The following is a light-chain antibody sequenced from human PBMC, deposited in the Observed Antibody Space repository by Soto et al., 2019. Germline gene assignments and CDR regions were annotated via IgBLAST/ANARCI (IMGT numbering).Light chain of an antibody. CDR3: QQEGS. V-gene: IGKV3-20*01. CDR1: PSFSGSN. J-gene: IGKJ1*01. Sequence: ESVLTQSPGTLSLSPGERATLSCRASPSFSGSNLAWYQHKPGQAPRLVIYGASSRATGIPDRFSGSVSGTDFTLTISRLEPEDFAVYYCQQEGSFGQGTKVEIK. CDR2: GAS.